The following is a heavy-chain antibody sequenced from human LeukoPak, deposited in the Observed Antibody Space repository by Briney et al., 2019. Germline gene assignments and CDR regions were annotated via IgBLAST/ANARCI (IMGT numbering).Heavy chain of an antibody. CDR1: GFTFSSYA. D-gene: IGHD5/OR15-5a*01. CDR2: ISYDGSNK. V-gene: IGHV3-30*04. Sequence: PGGSLRLSCAASGFTFSSYAMPWVRQAPGKGLEWVAVISYDGSNKYYADSVKGRFTISRDNSKNTLYLQMNSLRAEDTAVYYCARDFGVYDWNYYYGMDVWGQGTTVTVSS. J-gene: IGHJ6*02. CDR3: ARDFGVYDWNYYYGMDV.